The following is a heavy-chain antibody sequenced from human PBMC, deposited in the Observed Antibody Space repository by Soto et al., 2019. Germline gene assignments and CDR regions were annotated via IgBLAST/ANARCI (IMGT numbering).Heavy chain of an antibody. D-gene: IGHD2-8*02. V-gene: IGHV1-2*02. CDR2: VSPKSGGT. CDR3: AREISGGGTLNWFDP. Sequence: ASVKVSCKASGYNFSDYYIHWVRQAPGQGLEWLGWVSPKSGGTNYAQKFKGRVTMTRDTSSNTVYMDLSGLKSDDTAVFYCAREISGGGTLNWFDPWGQGTLVTVS. J-gene: IGHJ5*02. CDR1: GYNFSDYY.